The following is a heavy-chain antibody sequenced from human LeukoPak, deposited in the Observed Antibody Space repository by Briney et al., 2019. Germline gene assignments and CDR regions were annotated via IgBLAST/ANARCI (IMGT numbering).Heavy chain of an antibody. D-gene: IGHD6-19*01. CDR2: IYYSGST. Sequence: PSETLPLTCTVSGCSISSYYWSWIRQPPGKGLEWIGYIYYSGSTNYNPSLKSRVTISVDTSKNQFSLKLSSVTAADTPVYYCASVLRAVALNWFDPWGQGTLVTVSS. CDR3: ASVLRAVALNWFDP. J-gene: IGHJ5*02. CDR1: GCSISSYY. V-gene: IGHV4-59*08.